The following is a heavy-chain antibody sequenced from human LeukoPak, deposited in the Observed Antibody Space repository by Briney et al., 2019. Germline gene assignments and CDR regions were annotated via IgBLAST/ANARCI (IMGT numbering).Heavy chain of an antibody. D-gene: IGHD5-18*01. J-gene: IGHJ6*02. CDR1: GGSFSGYY. V-gene: IGHV4-34*01. Sequence: SETLSPTCAVYGGSFSGYYWSWIRQPPGKGLEWIGEINHSGSTNYNPSLKSRVTISVDTSKNQFSLKLSSVTAADTAVYYCARGWIQLWSYYYYGMDVWGQGTTVTVSS. CDR3: ARGWIQLWSYYYYGMDV. CDR2: INHSGST.